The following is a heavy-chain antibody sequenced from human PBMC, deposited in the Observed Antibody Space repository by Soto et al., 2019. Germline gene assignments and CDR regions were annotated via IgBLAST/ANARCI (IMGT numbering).Heavy chain of an antibody. Sequence: EVQLVESGGGLVKPGGSLRLSCAASGFTFSNAWMNWVRQAPGKGLEWVGRIKGKTDGGTTDYAAPVKGRFTISRDDSKNTLYLQMNCLKTEDTAVYYCIVRYPYYFDYWGQGTLVTVSS. CDR2: IKGKTDGGTT. D-gene: IGHD2-21*01. CDR1: GFTFSNAW. V-gene: IGHV3-15*07. CDR3: IVRYPYYFDY. J-gene: IGHJ4*02.